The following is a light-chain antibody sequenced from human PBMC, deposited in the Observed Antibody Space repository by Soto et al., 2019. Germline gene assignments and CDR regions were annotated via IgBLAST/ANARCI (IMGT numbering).Light chain of an antibody. J-gene: IGKJ1*01. Sequence: EIVLTQSPVTLSLSPGERATLSCRASQSVSAYLAWFQQKAGQPPRLLIYDASDRASGVPPRFSGGGSGTDFTLTITGLEPEDSAVYYCQHRSNWPWTFGQGTKVEV. CDR2: DAS. CDR3: QHRSNWPWT. V-gene: IGKV3-11*01. CDR1: QSVSAY.